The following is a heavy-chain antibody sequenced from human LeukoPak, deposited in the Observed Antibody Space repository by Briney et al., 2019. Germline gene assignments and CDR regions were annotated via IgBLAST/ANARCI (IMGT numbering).Heavy chain of an antibody. CDR1: GFTFSSHS. V-gene: IGHV3-21*01. CDR2: ISSSSSYI. Sequence: GGTLRLSCAASGFTFSSHSMNWVRQAPGKRLEWVASISSSSSYIYYADSVKGRFTISRDNAKNSLYLQMNSLRAEDTAVYYCARDRGDGYNYRCWFDPWGQGTLVTVSS. J-gene: IGHJ5*02. CDR3: ARDRGDGYNYRCWFDP. D-gene: IGHD5-24*01.